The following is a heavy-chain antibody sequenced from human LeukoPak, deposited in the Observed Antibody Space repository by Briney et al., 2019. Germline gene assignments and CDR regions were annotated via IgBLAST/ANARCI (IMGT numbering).Heavy chain of an antibody. J-gene: IGHJ4*02. CDR1: GGSISSGGYS. CDR2: IYHSGST. V-gene: IGHV4-30-2*01. D-gene: IGHD4-17*01. Sequence: TLSLTCAVSGGSISSGGYSWSWIRQPPGKGLEWIGYIYHSGSTYYNPSLKSRVTISVDRSKNQFSLKLSSVTAADTAVYYCARGSATVTTDYFDYWGQGTLVTVSS. CDR3: ARGSATVTTDYFDY.